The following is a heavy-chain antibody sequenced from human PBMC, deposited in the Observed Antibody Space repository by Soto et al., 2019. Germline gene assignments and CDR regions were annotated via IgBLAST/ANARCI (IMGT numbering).Heavy chain of an antibody. V-gene: IGHV4-59*11. CDR2: MHYSGSTT. CDR1: GDSISSHY. Sequence: QVQLQESGPGLVKPSETLSLTCTVSGDSISSHYWSWIRQPPGKGLEWIGYMHYSGSTTNFNPSLESRVTISVDTSKNQFSLKLSSVTAADTAVYYCARTLSGSYGQIDYWGQGTLVTVSS. J-gene: IGHJ4*02. CDR3: ARTLSGSYGQIDY. D-gene: IGHD3-16*01.